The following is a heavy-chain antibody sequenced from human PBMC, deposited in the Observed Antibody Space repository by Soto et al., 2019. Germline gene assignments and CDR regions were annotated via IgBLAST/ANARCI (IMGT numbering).Heavy chain of an antibody. Sequence: ASVKVSCKASGYTFTGYYMHWVRQAPGQGLEWMGWINPNSGGTNYAQKFQGWVTMTRDTSISTAYMELSRLRSDDTAVYYCARVRTRDGYNDAFDIWGQGTMVTVSS. CDR2: INPNSGGT. V-gene: IGHV1-2*04. J-gene: IGHJ3*02. CDR1: GYTFTGYY. D-gene: IGHD5-12*01. CDR3: ARVRTRDGYNDAFDI.